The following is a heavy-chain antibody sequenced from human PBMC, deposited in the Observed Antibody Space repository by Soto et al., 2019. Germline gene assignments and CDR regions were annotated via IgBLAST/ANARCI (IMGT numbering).Heavy chain of an antibody. D-gene: IGHD2-8*01. CDR1: GSTFTSYD. V-gene: IGHV1-8*01. CDR2: MNPNSANT. J-gene: IGHJ4*02. CDR3: ARDGRNGGYLDY. Sequence: ASVKVACQASGSTFTSYDINWVRQPTGQGLEWMGWMNPNSANTNYAQKVQGRVTMTTDTSTSTAYMELRSLRPDDTAVYYCARDGRNGGYLDYWGQGTVVTVSS.